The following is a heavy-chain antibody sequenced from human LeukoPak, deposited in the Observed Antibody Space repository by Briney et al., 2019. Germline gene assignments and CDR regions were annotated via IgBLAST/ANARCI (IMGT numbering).Heavy chain of an antibody. V-gene: IGHV4-31*03. D-gene: IGHD2-2*01. CDR3: ARDMMYCRSTSCYNWFDP. CDR1: RGSTSSGSYY. J-gene: IGHJ5*02. CDR2: SLYSGST. Sequence: SEALSLTCTVSRGSTSSGSYYSSWIRQHPGEGLEWLGYSLYSGSTYYNPSLKGRVTISVDTSKNQFSLKLSSVTAADTAVYYCARDMMYCRSTSCYNWFDPWGQGTLVTVSS.